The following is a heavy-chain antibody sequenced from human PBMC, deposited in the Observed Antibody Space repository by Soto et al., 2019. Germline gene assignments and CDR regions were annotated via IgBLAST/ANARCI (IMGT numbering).Heavy chain of an antibody. CDR3: ARDLRSFDY. CDR1: GFTFSSYG. CDR2: IWYDGSNK. J-gene: IGHJ4*02. D-gene: IGHD4-17*01. V-gene: IGHV3-33*01. Sequence: SLILSCAASGFTFSSYGMHLVRQAPGKGLEWVAVIWYDGSNKYYADSVKGRFTISRDNSKNTLYLQMNSLRAEDTAVYYCARDLRSFDYWGQGTLVTVSS.